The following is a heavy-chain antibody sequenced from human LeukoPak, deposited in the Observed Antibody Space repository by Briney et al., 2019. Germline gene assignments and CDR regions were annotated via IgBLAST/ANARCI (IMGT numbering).Heavy chain of an antibody. CDR1: GFTFSSYS. J-gene: IGHJ4*02. CDR2: ISSSSYI. D-gene: IGHD3-22*01. V-gene: IGHV3-21*01. Sequence: KIGGSLRLSCAASGFTFSSYSMNWVRQAPGKGLEWVSSISSSSYIYYADSVKGRFTISRDNAKNSLYLQMNSLRAEDTAVYYCARDRLPTYYYDSSGYTTDYWGQGTLVTVSS. CDR3: ARDRLPTYYYDSSGYTTDY.